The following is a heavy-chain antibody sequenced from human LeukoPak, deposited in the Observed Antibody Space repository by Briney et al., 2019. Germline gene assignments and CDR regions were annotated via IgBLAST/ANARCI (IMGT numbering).Heavy chain of an antibody. J-gene: IGHJ3*02. CDR2: ISSSSSYI. D-gene: IGHD2-15*01. CDR3: ARDPRYCSGGSCYSGGEFDI. V-gene: IGHV3-21*01. Sequence: PGGSLRLSCAASGFTFSSYSMNWVRQAPGKGLEWVSSISSSSSYIYYADSVKGRFTISRDNAKNSLYLQMNSLRAEDTAVYYCARDPRYCSGGSCYSGGEFDIWGQGTMVTVSS. CDR1: GFTFSSYS.